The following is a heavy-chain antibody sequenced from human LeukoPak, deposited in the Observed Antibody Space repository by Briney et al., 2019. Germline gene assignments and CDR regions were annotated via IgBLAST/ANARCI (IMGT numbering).Heavy chain of an antibody. CDR3: ARDTAMVSYYMDV. J-gene: IGHJ6*03. CDR2: IYYSGST. D-gene: IGHD5-18*01. V-gene: IGHV4-59*12. CDR1: GGSISSYY. Sequence: SETLSLTCTVSGGSISSYYWSWIRQPPGKGLEWIGYIYYSGSTNYNPSLKSRVTISVDTSKNQFSLKLSSVTAADTAVYYCARDTAMVSYYMDVWGKGTTVTVSS.